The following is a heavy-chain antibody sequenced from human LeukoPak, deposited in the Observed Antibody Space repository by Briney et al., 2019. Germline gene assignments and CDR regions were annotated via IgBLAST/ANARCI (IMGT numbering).Heavy chain of an antibody. J-gene: IGHJ4*02. Sequence: GGSLRLSCAASGFTVSNSYMSWVRQTPGKGLEWISVIYGEGSGGSTYYAESMKGRFTISRDNSKNTVYLQMNSLRAEDTAVYFCARVRFVEFFDYWGQGTLVTVCS. V-gene: IGHV3-53*01. D-gene: IGHD3-3*01. CDR1: GFTVSNSY. CDR3: ARVRFVEFFDY. CDR2: IYGEGSGGST.